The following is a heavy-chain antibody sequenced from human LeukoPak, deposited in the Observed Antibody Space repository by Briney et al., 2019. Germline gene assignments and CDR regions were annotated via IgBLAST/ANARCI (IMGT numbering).Heavy chain of an antibody. Sequence: QAGGSLRLSCAASEFTFDSYEMHWVRQAPGKGLEWVAVISYDGSNEYYTDSVRGRFSISRDNSKNTLYLQMNSLSAEDTAVYYCARGSWFGELLPFDYWGQGTLVTVSS. D-gene: IGHD3-10*01. CDR1: EFTFDSYE. CDR3: ARGSWFGELLPFDY. J-gene: IGHJ4*02. CDR2: ISYDGSNE. V-gene: IGHV3-30-3*01.